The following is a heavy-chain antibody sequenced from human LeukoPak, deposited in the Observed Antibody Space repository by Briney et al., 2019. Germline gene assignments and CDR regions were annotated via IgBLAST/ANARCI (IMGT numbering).Heavy chain of an antibody. D-gene: IGHD3-10*01. CDR3: AKAGSGSYYNRGIDY. J-gene: IGHJ4*02. CDR1: GFTFDDYA. V-gene: IGHV3-9*01. CDR2: ISWNSGSI. Sequence: PGRSLRLSCAASGFTFDDYAMHWVRQAPGKGLGWVSGISWNSGSIGYADSVKGRFTISRDNAKNSLYLQMNSLRAEDTALYYCAKAGSGSYYNRGIDYWGQGTLVTVSS.